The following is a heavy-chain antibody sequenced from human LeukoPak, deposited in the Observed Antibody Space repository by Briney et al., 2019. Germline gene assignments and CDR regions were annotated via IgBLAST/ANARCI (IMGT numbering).Heavy chain of an antibody. D-gene: IGHD3-10*01. Sequence: PGGSLRLSCAASGFTFSSYNMNWVRQAPGKGLEWVSSISSSSSNIYYADSVKGRFTISRDNAKNSLYPQMNSLTAEDTAVYYCARAPGSGTQGYYFDYWGQGTLVTVSS. J-gene: IGHJ4*02. CDR2: ISSSSSNI. CDR1: GFTFSSYN. V-gene: IGHV3-21*01. CDR3: ARAPGSGTQGYYFDY.